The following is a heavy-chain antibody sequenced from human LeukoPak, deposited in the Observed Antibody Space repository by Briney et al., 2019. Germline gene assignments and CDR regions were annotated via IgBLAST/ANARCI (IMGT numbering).Heavy chain of an antibody. CDR2: IKQDGSEK. Sequence: GGSLRLSCAASGFTFSRHWMSWVRQAPGKGLEWVAYIKQDGSEKYYVDSVKGRFTISRDNAKNSLYLQMNSLRAEDTAVYYCARDSSSVGMDVWGQGTTVTVSS. CDR1: GFTFSRHW. D-gene: IGHD6-13*01. J-gene: IGHJ6*02. CDR3: ARDSSSVGMDV. V-gene: IGHV3-7*01.